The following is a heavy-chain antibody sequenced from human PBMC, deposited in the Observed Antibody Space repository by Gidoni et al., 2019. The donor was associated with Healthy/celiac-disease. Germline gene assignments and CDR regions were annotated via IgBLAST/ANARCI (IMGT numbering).Heavy chain of an antibody. J-gene: IGHJ5*02. CDR2: IYYRVST. CDR1: GGSISSGGYY. Sequence: QVQLQESGPGLVKPSPTLSLTCPVSGGSISSGGYYWSWIRQHPGKGLEWIGYIYYRVSTYYNPSLKSRVTISVDTSKNQFSLKLSSVTAADTAVYYCARGLYYDFWSGYLEPYNWFDPWGQGTLVTVSS. D-gene: IGHD3-3*01. V-gene: IGHV4-31*03. CDR3: ARGLYYDFWSGYLEPYNWFDP.